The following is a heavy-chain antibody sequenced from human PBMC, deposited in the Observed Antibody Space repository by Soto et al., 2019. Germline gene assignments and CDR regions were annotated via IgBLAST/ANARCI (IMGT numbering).Heavy chain of an antibody. CDR3: ARHKENFDSSGSP. Sequence: SETLSLTCTVSGGSISSSGFYWGWIRQPPGKGLEWIGSIYYSGNTHYNPSLKSRVTISIDTSKNQFSLKLNFMTAADTAVYYCARHKENFDSSGSPWGQGTRVTVSS. V-gene: IGHV4-39*01. CDR1: GGSISSSGFY. CDR2: IYYSGNT. J-gene: IGHJ5*02. D-gene: IGHD3-22*01.